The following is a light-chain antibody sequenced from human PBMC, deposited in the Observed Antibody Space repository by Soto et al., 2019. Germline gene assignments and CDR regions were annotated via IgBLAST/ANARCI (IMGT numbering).Light chain of an antibody. Sequence: QSALTQPASVSGSPGQSITISCTGTSSDVGGYNHVSWYQHSPGKAPKLILFAVSNRPSGVSNRFSGSKSGNTASLTISGLQAEDEADYYCSSYTSSRGVFGTGTKVTVL. CDR2: AVS. V-gene: IGLV2-14*01. J-gene: IGLJ1*01. CDR1: SSDVGGYNH. CDR3: SSYTSSRGV.